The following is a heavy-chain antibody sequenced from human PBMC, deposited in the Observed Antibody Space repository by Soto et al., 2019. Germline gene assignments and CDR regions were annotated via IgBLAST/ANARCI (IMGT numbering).Heavy chain of an antibody. CDR2: INPNSGGT. J-gene: IGHJ6*02. CDR1: GYTFTGYY. CDR3: ARVDSSSWYSSVDYGMDA. V-gene: IGHV1-2*04. Sequence: ASVKVSCKASGYTFTGYYMHWVRQAPGQGLEWMGWINPNSGGTNYAQKFQGWVTMTRDTSISTAYMELSRLRSDDTAVYYCARVDSSSWYSSVDYGMDAWGQGTTVTVSS. D-gene: IGHD6-13*01.